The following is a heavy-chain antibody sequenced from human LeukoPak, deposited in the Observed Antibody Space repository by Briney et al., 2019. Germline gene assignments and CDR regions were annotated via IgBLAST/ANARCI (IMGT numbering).Heavy chain of an antibody. V-gene: IGHV1-69*13. CDR3: ARDSSEFRSLLFH. D-gene: IGHD1-14*01. CDR1: GGTFSRHT. J-gene: IGHJ1*01. CDR2: IAPMFGTS. Sequence: SVKVSCKASGGTFSRHTISWVRQSPGQGLEWMGGIAPMFGTSNYAQKFQGRVTITADESTSTAYMELSSLRSEDTAVYYCARDSSEFRSLLFHWGQGTLVTVSS.